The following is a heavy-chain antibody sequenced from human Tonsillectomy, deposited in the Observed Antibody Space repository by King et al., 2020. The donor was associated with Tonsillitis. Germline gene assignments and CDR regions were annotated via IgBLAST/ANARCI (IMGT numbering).Heavy chain of an antibody. CDR2: ISWNSGSI. CDR1: GFTFDDYA. D-gene: IGHD2-21*02. J-gene: IGHJ6*02. V-gene: IGHV3-9*01. CDR3: AKALGEEHLLLGAVYYYYGMDV. Sequence: QLVQSGGGLVQPGRSLRLSCAASGFTFDDYAMHWVRQAPGKGLEWVSGISWNSGSIGYADSVKGRFTISRDNAKNSLYLQMNSLRAEDTALYYCAKALGEEHLLLGAVYYYYGMDVGGQGTTVTVSS.